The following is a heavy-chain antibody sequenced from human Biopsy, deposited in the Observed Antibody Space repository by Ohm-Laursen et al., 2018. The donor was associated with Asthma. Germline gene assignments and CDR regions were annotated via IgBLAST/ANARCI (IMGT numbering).Heavy chain of an antibody. V-gene: IGHV4-59*01. CDR2: IFYGGNS. D-gene: IGHD6-19*01. CDR3: ATYSTGWSGVEF. J-gene: IGHJ4*02. CDR1: GASISQYY. Sequence: SETLSLTCSVSGASISQYYWTWIRQSPGKGLVWIGYIFYGGNSYYSSSLKSRVSISVDPSKKQFSLTLDSVTAADTAVYYCATYSTGWSGVEFWGQGTRVTVSS.